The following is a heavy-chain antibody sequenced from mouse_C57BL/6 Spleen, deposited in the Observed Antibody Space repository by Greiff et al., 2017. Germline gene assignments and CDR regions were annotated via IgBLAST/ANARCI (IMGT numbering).Heavy chain of an antibody. J-gene: IGHJ2*01. CDR3: ARRPPYDYDGGFDY. V-gene: IGHV1-81*01. D-gene: IGHD2-4*01. CDR1: GYTFTSYG. Sequence: VMLVESGAELARPGASVKLSCKASGYTFTSYGISWVKQRTGQGLEWIGEIYPRSGNTYYNEKFKGKATLTADESSSTAYMELRSLTSEDSAVYFCARRPPYDYDGGFDYWGQGTTLTVSS. CDR2: IYPRSGNT.